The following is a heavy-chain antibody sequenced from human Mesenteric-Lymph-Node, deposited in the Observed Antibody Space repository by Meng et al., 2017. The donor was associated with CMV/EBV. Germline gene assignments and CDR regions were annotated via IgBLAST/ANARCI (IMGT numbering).Heavy chain of an antibody. V-gene: IGHV4-34*01. CDR2: INHSGST. CDR3: ARHQRWLKSEGGFNY. D-gene: IGHD4-23*01. CDR1: GGSFSGYY. J-gene: IGHJ4*02. Sequence: QVSLRLGGAGLLKPSETLSLTCAVYGGSFSGYYWSWIRQPPGKGLEWIGEINHSGSTSYNPSLKSRVTISVDTSKNQFSLKLSSVTAADTAVYYCARHQRWLKSEGGFNYWGQGTLVTVSS.